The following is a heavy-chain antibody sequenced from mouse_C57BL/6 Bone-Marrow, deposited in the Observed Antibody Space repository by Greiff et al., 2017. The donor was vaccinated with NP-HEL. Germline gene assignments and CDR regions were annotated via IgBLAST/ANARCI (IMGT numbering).Heavy chain of an antibody. J-gene: IGHJ3*01. CDR3: ASWFAY. V-gene: IGHV1-64*01. CDR2: IHPNSGST. Sequence: QVQLQQPGAELVKPGASVKLSCKASGYTFTSYWMHWVKQRPGQGLEWIGMIHPNSGSTNYTEKFKSKATMTVDKSSSTAYMRLSSLTSEDAADCYCASWFAYWGQGTLVTVSA. CDR1: GYTFTSYW.